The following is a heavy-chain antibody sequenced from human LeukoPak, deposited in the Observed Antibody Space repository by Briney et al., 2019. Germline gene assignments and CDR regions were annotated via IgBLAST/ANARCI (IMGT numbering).Heavy chain of an antibody. D-gene: IGHD2-8*01. V-gene: IGHV4-59*03. CDR3: VLAPNSNWFDF. J-gene: IGHJ5*01. Sequence: SETLSLTCTVSGDSTSNFYWNWIRQSPGKGLEWIGNIHYSGSSVYNPSLKSRGTISIDTSRRQFFLKLNSATAADTAVYFCVLAPNSNWFDFWGPGILVTVSS. CDR2: IHYSGSS. CDR1: GDSTSNFY.